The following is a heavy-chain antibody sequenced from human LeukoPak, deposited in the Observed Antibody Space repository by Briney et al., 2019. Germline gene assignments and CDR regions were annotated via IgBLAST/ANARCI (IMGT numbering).Heavy chain of an antibody. D-gene: IGHD3-22*01. V-gene: IGHV1-69*13. CDR2: IIPIFGTA. J-gene: IGHJ6*03. CDR3: ARGIVIVGYYYMDV. Sequence: SVKLSCKASVGTFTSYTISWVWNAPGQGLEWMGGIIPIFGTANYAQKFQGRFTITADESTSTVYMELSRLRSEDTAVYYCARGIVIVGYYYMDVSGKGTTVTASS. CDR1: VGTFTSYT.